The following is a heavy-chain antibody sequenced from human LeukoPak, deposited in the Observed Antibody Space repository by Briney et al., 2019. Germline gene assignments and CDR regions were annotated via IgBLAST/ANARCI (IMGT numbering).Heavy chain of an antibody. J-gene: IGHJ4*02. Sequence: GGSLRLSCAASGFTFSSYGMSWVRQAPGKGLEWVSAISGSGGSTYYADSVKGRFTISRDNSKNTLYLQMNSLRAEDTAVYYCAKGSGVLLWFRELSRIFFDYWGQGTLVTVSS. CDR1: GFTFSSYG. V-gene: IGHV3-23*01. D-gene: IGHD3-10*01. CDR3: AKGSGVLLWFRELSRIFFDY. CDR2: ISGSGGST.